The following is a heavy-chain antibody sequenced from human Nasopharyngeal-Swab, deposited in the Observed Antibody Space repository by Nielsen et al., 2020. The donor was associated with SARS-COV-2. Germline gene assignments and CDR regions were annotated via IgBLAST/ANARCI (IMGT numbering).Heavy chain of an antibody. Sequence: SETLSLTCTVSGGSISSSSYYWGWIRQPPGKGLEWIGSIYYSGSTYYNPSLKSRVTISVDTSKNQFSLKLSSVTAADTAVYYWARGRGSSGLTYNWFDPWGQGTLVTVSS. CDR1: GGSISSSSYY. CDR2: IYYSGST. J-gene: IGHJ5*02. D-gene: IGHD6-19*01. CDR3: ARGRGSSGLTYNWFDP. V-gene: IGHV4-39*07.